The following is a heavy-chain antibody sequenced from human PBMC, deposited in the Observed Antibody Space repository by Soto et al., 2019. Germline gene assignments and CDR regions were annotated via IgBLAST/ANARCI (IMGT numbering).Heavy chain of an antibody. J-gene: IGHJ3*02. CDR1: GFTFSSYG. D-gene: IGHD2-21*02. CDR2: ISYDGSNK. V-gene: IGHV3-30*18. Sequence: QVQLVESGGGVVQPGRSLGLSCAASGFTFSSYGMHWVRQAPGKGLEWVAVISYDGSNKYYADSVKGRFTISRDNSKNTLYLQMNSLRAEDTAVYYCAKFIVVVTADDAFDIWGQGTMVTVSS. CDR3: AKFIVVVTADDAFDI.